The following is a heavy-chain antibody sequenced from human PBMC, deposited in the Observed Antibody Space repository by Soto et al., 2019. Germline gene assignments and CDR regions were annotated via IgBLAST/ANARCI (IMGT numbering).Heavy chain of an antibody. Sequence: EVQLVESGGGLVQPGGSLRLSCAASGFTFSSYSMNWVRQAPGKGLEWVSYISSSSSTIYYADSVKGRFTISRDNAKNAMYLQLNSLSDEDAAVYYCESGKDYAEGGYWGQGTLVIVSS. CDR1: GFTFSSYS. J-gene: IGHJ4*02. CDR3: ESGKDYAEGGY. V-gene: IGHV3-48*02. CDR2: ISSSSSTI. D-gene: IGHD4-17*01.